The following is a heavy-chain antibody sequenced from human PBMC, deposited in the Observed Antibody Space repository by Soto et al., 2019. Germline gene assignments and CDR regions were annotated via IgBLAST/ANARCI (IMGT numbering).Heavy chain of an antibody. D-gene: IGHD4-17*01. V-gene: IGHV4-61*03. CDR2: IYYSGST. CDR1: GGSVSSGSYY. Sequence: QVQLQESGPGLVKPSETLSLTCTVSGGSVSSGSYYWSWIRQPPGKGLEWIGYIYYSGSTNYNPSLKCRVAISVDRSTSHSSPKLSSVTAADTAVYYCSIDSIGDYGQIGSVIDYWGQGTLVTVSS. CDR3: SIDSIGDYGQIGSVIDY. J-gene: IGHJ4*02.